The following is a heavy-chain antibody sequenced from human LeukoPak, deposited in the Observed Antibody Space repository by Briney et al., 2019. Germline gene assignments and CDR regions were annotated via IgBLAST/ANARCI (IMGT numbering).Heavy chain of an antibody. J-gene: IGHJ4*02. CDR1: GGTFSSYA. CDR3: ARDNHSYDSSGYCHFDY. D-gene: IGHD3-22*01. CDR2: IIPILGIA. Sequence: GASVKVSCKASGGTFSSYAISWVRQAPGQGLEWMGRIIPILGIANYAQKFQGRVTITADKSTTTAYMELSSLRSEDTAVYYCARDNHSYDSSGYCHFDYWGQGTLVTVSS. V-gene: IGHV1-69*04.